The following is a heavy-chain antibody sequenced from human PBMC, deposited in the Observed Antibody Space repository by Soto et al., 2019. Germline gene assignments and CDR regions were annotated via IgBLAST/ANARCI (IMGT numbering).Heavy chain of an antibody. CDR1: GFTVSSNY. J-gene: IGHJ4*02. V-gene: IGHV3-53*01. CDR3: ARDRSHCINGVCYTGSDY. CDR2: IYSGGST. Sequence: GGSLRLSCAASGFTVSSNYMSWVRQAPGKGLGWVSVIYSGGSTYYADSVKGRFTISRDNSKNTLYLQMNSLRAEDTAVYYCARDRSHCINGVCYTGSDYWGRGTLVTVSS. D-gene: IGHD2-8*01.